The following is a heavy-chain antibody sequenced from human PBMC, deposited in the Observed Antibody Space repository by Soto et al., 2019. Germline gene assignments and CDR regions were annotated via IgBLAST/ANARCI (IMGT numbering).Heavy chain of an antibody. CDR1: GFTFSNAW. V-gene: IGHV3-15*01. Sequence: GGSLRLSCAASGFTFSNAWMSWVRQAPGKGLEWVGRIKSKTDGGTTDYAAPVKGRFTISRDDSKNTLYLQMNSLKTEDTAVYYCTAAPYGDPEGYYYYYYMDVWGKGTTVTVSS. D-gene: IGHD4-17*01. CDR3: TAAPYGDPEGYYYYYYMDV. CDR2: IKSKTDGGTT. J-gene: IGHJ6*03.